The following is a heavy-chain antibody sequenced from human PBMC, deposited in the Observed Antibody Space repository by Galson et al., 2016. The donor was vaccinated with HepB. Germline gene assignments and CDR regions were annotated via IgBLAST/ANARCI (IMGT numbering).Heavy chain of an antibody. J-gene: IGHJ6*04. D-gene: IGHD1-14*01. Sequence: SLRLSCAASGFSVTSVYVAWVRQAPGKGLEWVSTIYNGGSTYYADSVRGRFTISRDSSKNTAYLQMHSLSPEGTAVYFCAREANRHYGMDVWGKGTTVTVSS. CDR3: AREANRHYGMDV. V-gene: IGHV3-53*05. CDR1: GFSVTSVY. CDR2: IYNGGST.